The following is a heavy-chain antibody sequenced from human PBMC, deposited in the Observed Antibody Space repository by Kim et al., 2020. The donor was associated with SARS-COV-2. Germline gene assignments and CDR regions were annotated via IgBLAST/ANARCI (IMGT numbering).Heavy chain of an antibody. J-gene: IGHJ6*03. CDR3: ARGEYYYGSVDYYYYYMDV. CDR2: IIPIFGTA. Sequence: SVKVSCKASGCTFSSYAISWVRQAPGQGLEWMGGIIPIFGTANYAQKFQGRVTITADESTSTAYMELSSLRPEDTAVYYCARGEYYYGSVDYYYYYMDVWGKGTTVTVSS. CDR1: GCTFSSYA. V-gene: IGHV1-69*13. D-gene: IGHD3-10*01.